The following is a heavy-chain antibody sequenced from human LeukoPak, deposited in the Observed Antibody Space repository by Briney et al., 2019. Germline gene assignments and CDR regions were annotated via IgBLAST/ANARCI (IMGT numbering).Heavy chain of an antibody. CDR1: GYTFTSYD. Sequence: ASVRVSCKASGYTFTSYDINWVRQATGQGLEWMGWMNPNSGNTGYAQKFQGRVTMTRNTSISTAYMELSSLRSEDTAVYYCARGHPWLRSLIAAAGDFDYWGQGTLVTVSS. D-gene: IGHD6-13*01. CDR2: MNPNSGNT. V-gene: IGHV1-8*01. CDR3: ARGHPWLRSLIAAAGDFDY. J-gene: IGHJ4*02.